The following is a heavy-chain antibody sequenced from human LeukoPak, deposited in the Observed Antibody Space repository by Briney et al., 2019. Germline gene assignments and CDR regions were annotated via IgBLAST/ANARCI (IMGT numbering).Heavy chain of an antibody. V-gene: IGHV3-23*01. J-gene: IGHJ6*02. CDR2: ISGSGSST. Sequence: GGSLRLSCAASGFTFSSYVMSWVRQAPGRGLEWVSGISGSGSSTHYADSVKGRFTISRDNSKNTLYLQMNSLRAEDTAVYYCARDLPTYGDYVPYYYGMDVWGQGTTVTVSS. D-gene: IGHD4-17*01. CDR3: ARDLPTYGDYVPYYYGMDV. CDR1: GFTFSSYV.